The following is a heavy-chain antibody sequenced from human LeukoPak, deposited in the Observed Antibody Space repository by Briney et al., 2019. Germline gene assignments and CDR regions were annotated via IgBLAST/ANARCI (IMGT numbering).Heavy chain of an antibody. CDR2: IYHSGST. CDR3: ARHEQWLVPVDY. V-gene: IGHV4-38-2*02. CDR1: GNSISSGYY. D-gene: IGHD6-19*01. Sequence: PSETLSLTCTVSGNSISSGYYWGWIRQTPGKGLEWIASIYHSGSTYYNPSLKSRVSISMDTSMNQFSLKLSSVTAADTAVYYCARHEQWLVPVDYWGQGTLVTVSS. J-gene: IGHJ4*02.